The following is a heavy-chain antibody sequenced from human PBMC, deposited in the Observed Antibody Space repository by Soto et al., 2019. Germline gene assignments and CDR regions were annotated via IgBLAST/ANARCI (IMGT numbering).Heavy chain of an antibody. V-gene: IGHV4-34*01. J-gene: IGHJ3*02. D-gene: IGHD3-10*01. CDR2: INHSATT. Sequence: PSGTLSLTRAVYGLAFRGFYWGWVRPPPGEGVGCIREINHSATTNYNPSLKSRVTIPVDTPTNQFSLKLSSVTAADTAVYYCARRHRKTYYYGSGKGHDAFDIWGQGTMVTVSS. CDR1: GLAFRGFY. CDR3: ARRHRKTYYYGSGKGHDAFDI.